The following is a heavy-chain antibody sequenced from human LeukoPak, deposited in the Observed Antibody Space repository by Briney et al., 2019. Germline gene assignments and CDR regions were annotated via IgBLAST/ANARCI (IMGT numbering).Heavy chain of an antibody. Sequence: GGSLRLSCAASGFTFRNYAMSWVRQTPGKGLEWVTVINISGGGTYHADSVKGRFTISKDDSKNTVYLQMNSLRAEDTAVYSCAKYTSGTSYRGLDQWGQGTLVTVSS. V-gene: IGHV3-23*01. CDR1: GFTFRNYA. CDR3: AKYTSGTSYRGLDQ. D-gene: IGHD3-10*01. J-gene: IGHJ4*02. CDR2: INISGGGT.